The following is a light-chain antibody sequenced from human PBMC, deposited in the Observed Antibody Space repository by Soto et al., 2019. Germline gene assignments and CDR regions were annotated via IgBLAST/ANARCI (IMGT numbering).Light chain of an antibody. CDR3: QQCYDWPLT. J-gene: IGKJ4*01. CDR1: QSVGSS. Sequence: EIVMTQSPVTLSVSPGERATLSCRASQSVGSSLAWYQQKPGQSPRLLIYGASTRATGVPARFSGSGSGTEFTLTISSLQSEDFAVYYCQQCYDWPLTFGGGTKVEIE. CDR2: GAS. V-gene: IGKV3-15*01.